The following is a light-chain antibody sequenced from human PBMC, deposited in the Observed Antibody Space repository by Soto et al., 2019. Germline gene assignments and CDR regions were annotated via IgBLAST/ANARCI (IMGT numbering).Light chain of an antibody. J-gene: IGLJ1*01. Sequence: SVQTQPATVSGSPGQSITISCTGTSSDVGGYNYVSWYQQHPGKAPKLMIYDVSNRPSGVSNRFSGSKSGNTASLTISGLQAEDEADYYCSSYTSSSTPCVFGTGTKVTVL. CDR3: SSYTSSSTPCV. CDR2: DVS. V-gene: IGLV2-14*01. CDR1: SSDVGGYNY.